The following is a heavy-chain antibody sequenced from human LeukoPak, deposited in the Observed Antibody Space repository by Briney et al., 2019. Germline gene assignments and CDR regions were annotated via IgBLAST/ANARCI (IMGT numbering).Heavy chain of an antibody. Sequence: PGGSLRLSCAASRFIFSTYGMHWVRQAPGKGLEWVAFIRPDGSNEYCAASVRGRFAISRDNSQNTLHLQMNSLRLEDTAVYYCVKDWGVLPDYTADGFDIWGPGTMVTVSS. CDR1: RFIFSTYG. V-gene: IGHV3-30*02. CDR3: VKDWGVLPDYTADGFDI. D-gene: IGHD3-10*01. CDR2: IRPDGSNE. J-gene: IGHJ3*02.